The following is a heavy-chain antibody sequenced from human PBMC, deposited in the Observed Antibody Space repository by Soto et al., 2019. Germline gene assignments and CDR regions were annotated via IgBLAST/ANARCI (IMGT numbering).Heavy chain of an antibody. CDR3: ASDLAAVDWFDP. Sequence: EVQLVESGGGLVQPGGSLRLSCAASGFTFSSYSMNWVRQAPGKGLEWVSYISSSSSTIYYADSVKGRFTISRDNAKNSLYLQMNSLRDEDTAVYYCASDLAAVDWFDPWGQLALVTVAS. CDR2: ISSSSSTI. J-gene: IGHJ5*02. V-gene: IGHV3-48*02. CDR1: GFTFSSYS.